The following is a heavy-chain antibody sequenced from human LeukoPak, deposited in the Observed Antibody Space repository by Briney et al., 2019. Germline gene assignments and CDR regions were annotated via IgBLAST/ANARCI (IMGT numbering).Heavy chain of an antibody. CDR1: GFTFSDYY. V-gene: IGHV3-11*06. Sequence: GGSLRLSCAASGFTFSDYYMSWIRQAPGKGLEWVSYISSSSSYTNYADSVKGRFTISRDNAKNSLYLHMNSLRAEDTAVYYCARSHCSGGSCPLDYWGQGTLVTVSS. D-gene: IGHD2-15*01. CDR3: ARSHCSGGSCPLDY. CDR2: ISSSSSYT. J-gene: IGHJ4*02.